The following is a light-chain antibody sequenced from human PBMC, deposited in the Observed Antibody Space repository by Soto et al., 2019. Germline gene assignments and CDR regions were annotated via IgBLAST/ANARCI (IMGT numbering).Light chain of an antibody. V-gene: IGLV2-14*01. J-gene: IGLJ3*02. Sequence: QSALTQPASVSGSPGQSITISCTGTSRDIGGYNYVSWHQQHPGKAPKVIITEVSNRPSGVSDRFSGSKSGNTASLTISGLQTEDEADYYCSSFTTRSTWVFGGGTKLTVL. CDR3: SSFTTRSTWV. CDR1: SRDIGGYNY. CDR2: EVS.